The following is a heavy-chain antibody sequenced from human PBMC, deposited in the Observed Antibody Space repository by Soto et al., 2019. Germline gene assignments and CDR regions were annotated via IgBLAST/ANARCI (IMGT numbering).Heavy chain of an antibody. CDR1: GYSFTSYW. CDR3: ARYVRRRDYYHFGMDV. V-gene: IGHV5-51*01. J-gene: IGHJ6*02. CDR2: IYPGDSDT. Sequence: PGESLKISCKGSGYSFTSYWIGWVRQMPGKGLEWMGIIYPGDSDTRYSPSFQGQVTISADKSISTAYLQWSSLKASDTAMYYCARYVRRRDYYHFGMDVWGQGTTVTVSS. D-gene: IGHD3-10*02.